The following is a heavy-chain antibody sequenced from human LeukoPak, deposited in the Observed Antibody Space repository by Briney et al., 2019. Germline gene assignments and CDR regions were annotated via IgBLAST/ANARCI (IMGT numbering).Heavy chain of an antibody. Sequence: ASVKVSCKASRYTFTSYDINWVRQASGQGLEWMGWMNPNSGVTGYAQKFQGRVSMTRDTSISTAYMELSSLRSEDTAVYYCARGPIYPTSGDYPNYYFDYWGRGTLVTVSS. CDR2: MNPNSGVT. D-gene: IGHD1-1*01. CDR3: ARGPIYPTSGDYPNYYFDY. V-gene: IGHV1-8*01. CDR1: RYTFTSYD. J-gene: IGHJ4*02.